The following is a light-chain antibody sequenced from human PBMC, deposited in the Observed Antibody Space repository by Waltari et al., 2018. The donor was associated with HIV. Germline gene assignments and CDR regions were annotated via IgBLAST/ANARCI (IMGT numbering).Light chain of an antibody. CDR2: DAS. CDR1: QSVSSY. J-gene: IGKJ3*01. V-gene: IGKV3-11*01. CDR3: QQRSSWPS. Sequence: EIVLTQSPATLSLSPGDRATLSCWASQSVSSYLAWYQQKPGQAPRLLIVDASSRATGIPARFSGSGSGTDFTLTISSLEPEDFAVYYCQQRSSWPSFGPGTKVDFK.